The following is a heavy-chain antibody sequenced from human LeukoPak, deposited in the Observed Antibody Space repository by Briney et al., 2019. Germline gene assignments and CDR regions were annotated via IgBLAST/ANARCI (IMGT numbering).Heavy chain of an antibody. CDR3: AREGGMNGSGYYFDY. Sequence: ASVKVSCKASGGTFSSYAISWVRQAPGQGLEWMGWIDPNSGGTNYAQKFQGRVTMTRDTSISTAYMELSRLRSDDTAVYYCAREGGMNGSGYYFDYWGQGTLVTVSS. D-gene: IGHD3-10*01. CDR1: GGTFSSYA. J-gene: IGHJ4*02. CDR2: IDPNSGGT. V-gene: IGHV1-2*02.